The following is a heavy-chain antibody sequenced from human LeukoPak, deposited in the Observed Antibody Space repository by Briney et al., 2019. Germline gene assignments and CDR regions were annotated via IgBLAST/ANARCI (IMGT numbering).Heavy chain of an antibody. D-gene: IGHD2-2*01. V-gene: IGHV1-18*01. Sequence: ASVKVSCKASGYTFTSYGISWVRQAPGQGLEWMGWISAYNGNTNYAQKLQGRVTMTTDTSTSTAYMELRSLRSDDTAVYYCARDHSRKIVVVTTYWGQGTLVTVSS. CDR1: GYTFTSYG. CDR2: ISAYNGNT. CDR3: ARDHSRKIVVVTTY. J-gene: IGHJ4*02.